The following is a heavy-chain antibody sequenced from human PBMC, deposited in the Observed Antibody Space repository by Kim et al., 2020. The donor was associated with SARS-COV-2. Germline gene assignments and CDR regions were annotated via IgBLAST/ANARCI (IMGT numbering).Heavy chain of an antibody. J-gene: IGHJ4*02. D-gene: IGHD3-3*01. CDR3: ARAEGIRSSFDY. V-gene: IGHV1-18*01. Sequence: NYARKLQGRVTMTTDTTTSTAYMELRSLRTDDTAVYYWARAEGIRSSFDYWGQGTLVTVSS.